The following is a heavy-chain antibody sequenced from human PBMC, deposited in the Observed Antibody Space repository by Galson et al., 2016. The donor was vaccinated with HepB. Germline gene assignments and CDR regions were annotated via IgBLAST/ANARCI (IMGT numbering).Heavy chain of an antibody. D-gene: IGHD6-13*01. J-gene: IGHJ4*02. Sequence: SLRLSCAASGFTFSSYGMHWVRQAPGEGLEWVAVIWYDGSNKYFADSVKGRITISRDNSKNTLFLQMISLRAEDTAVYYCAREMAIAAAATFDYWGQGTPVTVSS. CDR1: GFTFSSYG. CDR2: IWYDGSNK. CDR3: AREMAIAAAATFDY. V-gene: IGHV3-33*01.